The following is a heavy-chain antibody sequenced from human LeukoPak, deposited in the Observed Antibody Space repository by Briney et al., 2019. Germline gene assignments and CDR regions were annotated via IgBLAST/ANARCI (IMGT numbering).Heavy chain of an antibody. D-gene: IGHD6-19*01. CDR3: VRVLGSGWCHY. V-gene: IGHV4-39*01. J-gene: IGHJ4*02. Sequence: SQTLSLTCTVSGGSISSSSYYWGWIRQPPGKGLEWIGSIYYSGTTYYNPSLKSRVTISVDTSKNQFSLKLNSVTVADTAVYYCVRVLGSGWCHYWGQGTLVTVSS. CDR1: GGSISSSSYY. CDR2: IYYSGTT.